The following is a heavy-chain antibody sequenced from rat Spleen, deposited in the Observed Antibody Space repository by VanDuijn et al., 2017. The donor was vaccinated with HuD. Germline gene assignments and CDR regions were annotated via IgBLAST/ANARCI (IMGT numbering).Heavy chain of an antibody. V-gene: IGHV5-62*01. CDR3: VRRTTDGSGFAY. CDR1: GFTFSSYG. CDR2: IGTSNGT. J-gene: IGHJ3*01. D-gene: IGHD1-11*01. Sequence: VQLVESGGGLVQPGKSLKLSCSASGFTFSSYGMHWIRQAPGKGLDRVAYIGTSNGTVYADAVKGRFTISRDNAKNTLYLQLNSLKSEDTAIYYCVRRTTDGSGFAYWGQGTLVTVSS.